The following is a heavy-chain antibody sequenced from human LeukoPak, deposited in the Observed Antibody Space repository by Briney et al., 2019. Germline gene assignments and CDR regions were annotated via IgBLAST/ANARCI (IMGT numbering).Heavy chain of an antibody. CDR3: ARHSEGYCSGGSCYSDY. V-gene: IGHV4-39*01. CDR2: IYYSGST. Sequence: SETLSLTCTVSGGSISSSSIYWGWIRQPPGKGLEWIGSIYYSGSTYYNPSLKSRVTISVDTSKNQFSLKLNSVTAADTAVYYCARHSEGYCSGGSCYSDYWGQGTLVSVSS. D-gene: IGHD2-15*01. J-gene: IGHJ4*02. CDR1: GGSISSSSIY.